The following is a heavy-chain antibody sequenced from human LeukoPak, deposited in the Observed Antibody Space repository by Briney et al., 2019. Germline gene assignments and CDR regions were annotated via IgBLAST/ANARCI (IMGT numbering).Heavy chain of an antibody. D-gene: IGHD3-22*01. CDR2: ISAYNGNT. V-gene: IGHV1-18*01. Sequence: ASVKVSCKASGYIFISYGISWVRQAPGQGLEWMGWISAYNGNTKYAQKLLGRVTMTTDTSTSTAYMELRSLRSDDTAVYYCARDVRGIVGMDYFDYWGQGTLVTVSS. J-gene: IGHJ4*02. CDR1: GYIFISYG. CDR3: ARDVRGIVGMDYFDY.